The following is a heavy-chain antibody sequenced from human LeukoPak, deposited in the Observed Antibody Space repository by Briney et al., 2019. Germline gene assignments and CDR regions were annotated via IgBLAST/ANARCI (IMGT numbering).Heavy chain of an antibody. V-gene: IGHV3-23*01. J-gene: IGHJ6*03. CDR3: ANGNRCTSPNCLGYYYFYMDV. CDR2: ISGSGGST. D-gene: IGHD2-8*01. CDR1: GFTFSSYA. Sequence: GGSLRLSCAASGFTFSSYAMSWVRQAPGKGLEWVSVISGSGGSTYYADSVKGRFTISRDNSKNTLYLQMNSLRAEDTAVYYCANGNRCTSPNCLGYYYFYMDVWGKGTTVTVSS.